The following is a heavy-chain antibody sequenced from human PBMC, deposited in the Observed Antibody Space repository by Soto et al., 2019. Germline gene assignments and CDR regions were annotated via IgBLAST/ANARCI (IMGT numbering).Heavy chain of an antibody. Sequence: SETLSLTCAVYGGSFSGYYWSWIRPPPGKGLEWIGQINHSGSTYYNPSLKSRVTISVHTSNSQFSLELSSVTAADTAVYYCARGLITGSHYSGGWYYFDSWGQGTQVTVSS. V-gene: IGHV4-34*01. J-gene: IGHJ4*02. CDR3: ARGLITGSHYSGGWYYFDS. CDR1: GGSFSGYY. D-gene: IGHD6-19*01. CDR2: INHSGST.